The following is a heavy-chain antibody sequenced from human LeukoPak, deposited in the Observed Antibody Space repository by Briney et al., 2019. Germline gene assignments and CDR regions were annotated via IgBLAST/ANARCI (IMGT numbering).Heavy chain of an antibody. CDR3: ARANGDYYIDY. V-gene: IGHV4-59*01. J-gene: IGHJ4*02. CDR2: IYYSGTI. Sequence: SETLSLTCTVSGGSISNFYWAWIRQPPGMRLEWIGYIYYSGTINYNPSLKSRVTISLDTSKKQFSLKLNSVTAADTALYYCARANGDYYIDYWGQGTLVTVSS. CDR1: GGSISNFY. D-gene: IGHD4-17*01.